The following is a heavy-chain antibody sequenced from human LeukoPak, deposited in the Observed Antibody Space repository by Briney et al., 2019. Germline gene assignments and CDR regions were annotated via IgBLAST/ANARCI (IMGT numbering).Heavy chain of an antibody. D-gene: IGHD5-18*01. CDR2: INVDSTYM. CDR3: ARDRWGYSYGGD. J-gene: IGHJ4*02. V-gene: IGHV3-21*01. Sequence: GSLRLSCVASGFTISNYNMNWVRQAPGKGLEWVASINVDSTYMYYADSLKGRFTISRDNAQNSLSLQMNSLTAEDTAVYYCARDRWGYSYGGDWGQGTLVTVSS. CDR1: GFTISNYN.